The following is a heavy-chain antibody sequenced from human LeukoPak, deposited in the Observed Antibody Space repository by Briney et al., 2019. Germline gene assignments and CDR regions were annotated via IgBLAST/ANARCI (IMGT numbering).Heavy chain of an antibody. D-gene: IGHD3-9*01. CDR1: GFAFSNYE. CDR2: ISSSGSYI. Sequence: GGSLRLSCAASGFAFSNYEMNWVRQAPGKGLEWVSYISSSGSYIYYADSVKGRFTISRDNAKKSLYLQMNSLRAEDTAVYYCARVSYDILTGYYGRGYYYYYMDVWGKGTTVTISS. J-gene: IGHJ6*03. CDR3: ARVSYDILTGYYGRGYYYYYMDV. V-gene: IGHV3-48*03.